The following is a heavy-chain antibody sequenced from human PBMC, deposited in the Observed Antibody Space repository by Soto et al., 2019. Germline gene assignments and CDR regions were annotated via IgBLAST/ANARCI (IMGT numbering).Heavy chain of an antibody. J-gene: IGHJ4*02. CDR3: AHRPGSGWPHSPYFDY. CDR2: IYWNDDK. CDR1: GFSLSTSGVG. D-gene: IGHD6-19*01. Sequence: GSGPTLVNPTQTLTLTCTFSGFSLSTSGVGVGWIRQPPGKALEWLALIYWNDDKRYSPSLKSRLTITKDTSKNQVVLTMTNMDPVGTATYYCAHRPGSGWPHSPYFDYWGQGTLVTVSS. V-gene: IGHV2-5*01.